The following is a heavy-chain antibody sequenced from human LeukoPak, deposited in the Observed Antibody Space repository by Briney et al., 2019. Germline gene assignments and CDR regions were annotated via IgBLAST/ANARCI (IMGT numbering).Heavy chain of an antibody. V-gene: IGHV3-15*01. J-gene: IGHJ4*02. CDR1: GFTFSNAW. D-gene: IGHD3-3*01. CDR2: IKSKTDGGTT. Sequence: PGGSLRLSCAASGFTFSNAWMSWVRQAPGKGLEWVGRIKSKTDGGTTDYAAPVKGRFTISRDDSKNTLYLQMNSLKTEDTAVYYCTTDPGTIFGVVHFDYSRQGTLVTASS. CDR3: TTDPGTIFGVVHFDY.